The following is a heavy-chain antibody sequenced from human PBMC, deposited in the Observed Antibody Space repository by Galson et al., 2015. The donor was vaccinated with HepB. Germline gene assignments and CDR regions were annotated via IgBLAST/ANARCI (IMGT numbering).Heavy chain of an antibody. D-gene: IGHD2-15*01. CDR3: ARDSRCTGASCHLGLGAFDI. CDR1: GGSISNNY. CDR2: ISHSGST. V-gene: IGHV4-59*01. Sequence: QVQLQESGPGLVKPSETLSLTCTVSGGSISNNYWSWIRQPPGKGPEYIGYISHSGSTNYSPSLKSRVTISVDTSKNQFSLNLRSVTAADTAVYYCARDSRCTGASCHLGLGAFDIWGQGTMVTVSS. J-gene: IGHJ3*02.